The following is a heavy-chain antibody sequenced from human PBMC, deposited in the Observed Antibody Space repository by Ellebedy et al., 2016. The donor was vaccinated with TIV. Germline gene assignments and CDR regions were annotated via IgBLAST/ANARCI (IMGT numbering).Heavy chain of an antibody. V-gene: IGHV4-31*03. Sequence: SETLSLXXTVSGGSISSGGYYWSWIRQHPGKGLEWIGYIYYSGSTYYNPSLKSRVTISVDTSKNQFSLKLSSVTAADTAVYYCARPSMVRGVYWGQGTLVTVSS. CDR2: IYYSGST. J-gene: IGHJ4*02. CDR3: ARPSMVRGVY. D-gene: IGHD3-10*01. CDR1: GGSISSGGYY.